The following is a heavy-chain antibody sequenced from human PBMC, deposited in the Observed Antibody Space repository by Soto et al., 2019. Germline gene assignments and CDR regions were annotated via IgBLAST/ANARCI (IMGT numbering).Heavy chain of an antibody. V-gene: IGHV1-3*01. CDR2: INAGNGNT. CDR1: GYTFTSYA. J-gene: IGHJ4*02. D-gene: IGHD3-22*01. Sequence: ASVKVSCKASGYTFTSYAMHWVRQAPGQRLEWMGWINAGNGNTKYSQKFQGRVTITRDTSASTAYMELSSLRSEDTAVYYCAKGWVYYYDSSGYYYPLDFDYWGQGTLVTVSS. CDR3: AKGWVYYYDSSGYYYPLDFDY.